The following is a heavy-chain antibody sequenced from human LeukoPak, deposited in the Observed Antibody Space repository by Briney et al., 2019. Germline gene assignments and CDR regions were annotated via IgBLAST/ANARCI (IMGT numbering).Heavy chain of an antibody. CDR1: GFTFSNYA. Sequence: GGSLRLSCAASGFTFSNYAMTWVRQAPGKGLEWVSVISGSGGSTYSADSVKGRFTISRDNSKNTLFLQMSSLRPGDTAVYYCAKLPAADSAWWFDPWGQGTLATVSS. CDR3: AKLPAADSAWWFDP. J-gene: IGHJ5*02. V-gene: IGHV3-23*01. CDR2: ISGSGGST. D-gene: IGHD2-2*01.